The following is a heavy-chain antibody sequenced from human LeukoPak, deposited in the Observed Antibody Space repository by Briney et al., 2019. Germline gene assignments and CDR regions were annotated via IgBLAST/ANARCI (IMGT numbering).Heavy chain of an antibody. V-gene: IGHV3-48*02. D-gene: IGHD2/OR15-2a*01. CDR2: ISSSSSVI. CDR3: ARDRFRPFDI. Sequence: GGSLRLSCEVSGFTFSSYSMNWVRQAPGKGPEWVSYISSSSSVIYYADSVKGRFTIPRDNAKNSLYLQMNSLRDEDTAVYYCARDRFRPFDIWGQGTMVTVSS. CDR1: GFTFSSYS. J-gene: IGHJ3*02.